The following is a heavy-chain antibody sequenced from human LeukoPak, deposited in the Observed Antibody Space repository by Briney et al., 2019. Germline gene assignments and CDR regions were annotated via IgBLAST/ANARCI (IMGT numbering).Heavy chain of an antibody. V-gene: IGHV3-30*18. CDR3: AKVDIVATIDAGRLVDY. CDR2: ISNDGSNK. J-gene: IGHJ4*02. CDR1: GFTFSSYG. D-gene: IGHD5-12*01. Sequence: GGSLRLSCAASGFTFSSYGMKWFRQAPGKGLEWVAVISNDGSNKYYADSVKGRFTMSRDNSKNSLYLQMNSLRAEDTAVYYCAKVDIVATIDAGRLVDYWGQGTLVTVSS.